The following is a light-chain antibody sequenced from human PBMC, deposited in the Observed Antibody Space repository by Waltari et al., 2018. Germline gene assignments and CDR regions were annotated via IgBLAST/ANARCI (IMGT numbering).Light chain of an antibody. J-gene: IGLJ2*01. V-gene: IGLV2-23*02. CDR3: CSYAGSSTFVV. CDR1: SSDVGGYNY. CDR2: DVS. Sequence: QSALTQPASVSGSPGQSITISCTGTSSDVGGYNYVSWYQQHPGKAPKLLIYDVSKRPSGVSNRFSGSKSGNTASLTISGLQAEDEADYYCCSYAGSSTFVVFGGGTELTVL.